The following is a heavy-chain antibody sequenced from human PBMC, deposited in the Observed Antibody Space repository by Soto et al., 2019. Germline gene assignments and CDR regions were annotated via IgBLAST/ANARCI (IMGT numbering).Heavy chain of an antibody. CDR1: GGSFSGYY. V-gene: IGHV4-34*01. J-gene: IGHJ6*02. CDR2: INHSGST. Sequence: SETLSLTCAVYGGSFSGYYWSWIRQPPGKGLEWIGEINHSGSTNYNPSLKSRVTISVDTSKNQFSLKLSSVTAADTAVYYCARGPSIAARPIYYYGMDVWGQGTTVTVSS. D-gene: IGHD6-6*01. CDR3: ARGPSIAARPIYYYGMDV.